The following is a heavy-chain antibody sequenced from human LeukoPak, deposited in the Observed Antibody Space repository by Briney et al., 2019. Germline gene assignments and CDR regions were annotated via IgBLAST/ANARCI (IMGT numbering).Heavy chain of an antibody. D-gene: IGHD2-15*01. J-gene: IGHJ4*02. Sequence: GGSLRLSCAASGFTFSSYWMHWVRQAPGKGLVWVSSISGSGLSTFYADSVKGRFTISRDKSKNTLYLQVHSLRAEDTAVYYCAKDCSGDRCYSNYFDYWGQGTLVTVSS. V-gene: IGHV3-23*01. CDR1: GFTFSSYW. CDR2: ISGSGLST. CDR3: AKDCSGDRCYSNYFDY.